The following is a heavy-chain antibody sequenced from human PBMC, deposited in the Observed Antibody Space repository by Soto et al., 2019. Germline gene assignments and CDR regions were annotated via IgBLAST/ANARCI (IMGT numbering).Heavy chain of an antibody. CDR1: GFTFSSYW. D-gene: IGHD1-26*01. CDR2: IKQDGSEK. V-gene: IGHV3-7*01. J-gene: IGHJ4*02. CDR3: ARDFERGIYRYWHTRNSYFDY. Sequence: CAASGFTFSSYWMSWVRQAPGKGLEWVANIKQDGSEKYYVDSVKGRFTISRDNAKNSLYLQMNSLRAEDTAVYYCARDFERGIYRYWHTRNSYFDYRGQGTLVTVSS.